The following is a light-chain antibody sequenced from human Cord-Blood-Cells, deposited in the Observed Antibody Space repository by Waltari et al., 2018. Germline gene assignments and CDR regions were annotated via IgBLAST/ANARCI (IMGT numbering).Light chain of an antibody. V-gene: IGKV1-39*01. CDR2: AAS. Sequence: DTQLTQSQPSLDASARDSVTITSRASQSIISYLNRYQQKPVKAPKLLIYAASSLQSGVPSRFSGSGSGTDFTLTISSLQPEDFATYYCQQSYSTPYTFGQGTKLEIK. J-gene: IGKJ2*01. CDR3: QQSYSTPYT. CDR1: QSIISY.